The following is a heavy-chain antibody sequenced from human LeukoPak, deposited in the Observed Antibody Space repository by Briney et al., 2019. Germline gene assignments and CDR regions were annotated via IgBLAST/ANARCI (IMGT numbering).Heavy chain of an antibody. CDR2: IYSSGNT. D-gene: IGHD4-17*01. V-gene: IGHV4-59*01. Sequence: SETLSLTCTVSGGSISSYYWSWIRQPPGQGLEWIGYIYSSGNTNYNPSLKSRVTMTVDTPMNRSSLKLTSVTAADTAVYYCARDMTAVTRGAFDIWGQGTMVTVSS. CDR3: ARDMTAVTRGAFDI. J-gene: IGHJ3*02. CDR1: GGSISSYY.